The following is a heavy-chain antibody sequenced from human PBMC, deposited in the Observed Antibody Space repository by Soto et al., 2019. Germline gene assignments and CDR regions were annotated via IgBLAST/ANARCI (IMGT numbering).Heavy chain of an antibody. CDR1: GGSISSGAYY. CDR2: IDYSGST. Sequence: SETLSLTCTVSGGSISSGAYYWSWIRQHPGKGLEWIGYIDYSGSTYYNPSLKSRVTMSVDTSKNQFSLKLSSVTAADTAVYYCARLHGYCISTSCYGYYGMDVWGQGTTVTVSS. D-gene: IGHD2-2*01. J-gene: IGHJ6*02. CDR3: ARLHGYCISTSCYGYYGMDV. V-gene: IGHV4-30-4*08.